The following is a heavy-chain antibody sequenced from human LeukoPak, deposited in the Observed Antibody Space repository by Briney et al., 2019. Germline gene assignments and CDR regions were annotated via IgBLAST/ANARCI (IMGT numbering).Heavy chain of an antibody. J-gene: IGHJ6*02. CDR3: AKTYCSSTSCYHDYYYSMDV. CDR2: ISYDGSNK. CDR1: GFTFSSYA. Sequence: GGSLRLSCAASGFTFSSYAMHWVRQAPGKGLEWVAVISYDGSNKYYADSVKGRFTISRDNSKNTLYLQMNSLRAEDTAVYYCAKTYCSSTSCYHDYYYSMDVWGQGTTVTVSS. V-gene: IGHV3-30-3*02. D-gene: IGHD2-2*01.